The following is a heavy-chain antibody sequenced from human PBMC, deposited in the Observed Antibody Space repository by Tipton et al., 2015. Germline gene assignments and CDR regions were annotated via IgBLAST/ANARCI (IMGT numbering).Heavy chain of an antibody. CDR2: ITWDGRSI. Sequence: SLRLSCAASGFSFSGSSMHWVRQGPGKGLEWVSLITWDGRSIYYADSVKGRFTISRDNSKNSLYLQMNSLRTEDTALYYCAKDSAAGADYNGLGFRSWGHGTLVTVSS. V-gene: IGHV3-43*01. CDR1: GFSFSGSS. CDR3: AKDSAAGADYNGLGFRS. J-gene: IGHJ5*01. D-gene: IGHD2-8*01.